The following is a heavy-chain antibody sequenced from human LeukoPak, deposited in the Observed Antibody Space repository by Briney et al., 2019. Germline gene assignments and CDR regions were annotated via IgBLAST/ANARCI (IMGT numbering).Heavy chain of an antibody. Sequence: GSSVKVSCKASGGTFSSYAISWVRQAPGQGLEWMGGIIPIFGTANYAQKFQGRVTITADKSTSTAYIELSSLRSEDTAVYYCASDRRSTSDTFDYWGQGTLVTVSS. CDR1: GGTFSSYA. CDR2: IIPIFGTA. V-gene: IGHV1-69*06. J-gene: IGHJ4*02. CDR3: ASDRRSTSDTFDY. D-gene: IGHD2-2*01.